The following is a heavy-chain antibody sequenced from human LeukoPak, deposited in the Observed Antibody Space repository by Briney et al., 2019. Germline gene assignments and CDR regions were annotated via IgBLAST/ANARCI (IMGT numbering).Heavy chain of an antibody. V-gene: IGHV1-18*01. CDR1: GYTFTSYG. Sequence: GASVKVSCKASGYTFTSYGISWVRQAPGQGLEWMGWISAYNGNTNYAQKLQGRVTMTTDTSTSTAYMELRSLRSDDTAVYYCARDEYYYDSSIAEYFQHWGQGTLVTVSS. J-gene: IGHJ1*01. CDR2: ISAYNGNT. D-gene: IGHD3-22*01. CDR3: ARDEYYYDSSIAEYFQH.